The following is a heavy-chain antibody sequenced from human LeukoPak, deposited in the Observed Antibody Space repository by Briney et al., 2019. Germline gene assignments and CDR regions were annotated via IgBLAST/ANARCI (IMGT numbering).Heavy chain of an antibody. D-gene: IGHD3-22*01. Sequence: ASVKVSCKASGYTFTSYSINWVRQAPGQGLEWMGWISTYNGDTNYAKKFQGRVTMTRDTSISTAYMELSRLRSDDTAVYYCAREYYDSSGYYLLDWGQGTLVTVSS. J-gene: IGHJ4*02. V-gene: IGHV1-2*02. CDR3: AREYYDSSGYYLLD. CDR2: ISTYNGDT. CDR1: GYTFTSYS.